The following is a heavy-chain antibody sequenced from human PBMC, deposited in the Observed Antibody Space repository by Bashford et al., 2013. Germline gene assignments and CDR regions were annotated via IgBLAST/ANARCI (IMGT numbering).Heavy chain of an antibody. Sequence: ASVKVSCKASGYTFTSYDINWVRQATGQGLEWMGWMKPNSGDTGYAQKFQGRVTMTRDTSISTAYMELSSLRSEDTAVYYCARRIGGYCRGAGCYYFDYWGQGTLVTVSS. CDR1: GYTFTSYD. J-gene: IGHJ4*02. V-gene: IGHV1-8*01. CDR3: ARRIGGYCRGAGCYYFDY. CDR2: MKPNSGDT. D-gene: IGHD2-15*01.